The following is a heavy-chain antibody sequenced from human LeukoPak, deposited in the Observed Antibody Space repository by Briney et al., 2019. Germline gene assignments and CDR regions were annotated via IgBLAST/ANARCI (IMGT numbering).Heavy chain of an antibody. CDR3: ARDARRSGAARPFDY. Sequence: SETLSLTCAVYGGSFSGYYWSWIRQPPGKGLEWIGEINHSGSTSYNPSLKSRVTISVDTSKNQFSLKLSSVTAADTAVYYCARDARRSGAARPFDYWGQGTLVTVSS. CDR2: INHSGST. J-gene: IGHJ4*02. V-gene: IGHV4-34*01. D-gene: IGHD3-10*01. CDR1: GGSFSGYY.